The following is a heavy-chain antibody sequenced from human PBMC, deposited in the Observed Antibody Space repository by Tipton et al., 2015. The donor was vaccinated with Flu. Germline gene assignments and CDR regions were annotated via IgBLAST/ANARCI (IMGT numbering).Heavy chain of an antibody. J-gene: IGHJ3*02. Sequence: QLMQSGAEVKKPGASVKVSCKASGYIFTSYGISWVRQAPGQGVEWMGWISAHNGNTKYAQKLQGRVTMTTDTSTSTAYMELRSLRSDDTAVYYCARKGRYGDYATSAFDIWGQGTMVTVSS. V-gene: IGHV1-18*01. CDR2: ISAHNGNT. CDR1: GYIFTSYG. D-gene: IGHD4-17*01. CDR3: ARKGRYGDYATSAFDI.